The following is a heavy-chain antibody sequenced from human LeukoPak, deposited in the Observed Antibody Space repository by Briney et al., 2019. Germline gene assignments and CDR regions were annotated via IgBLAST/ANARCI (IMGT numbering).Heavy chain of an antibody. CDR1: GGSISSYY. J-gene: IGHJ5*02. D-gene: IGHD6-13*01. Sequence: PSETLSLTCTVSGGSISSYYWSWIRQPPGKGLEWIGCIYYSGSTNYNPSLKSRVTISVDTSKNQFSLKLSSVTAADTAVYYCARHLAAAGTIWFDPWGQGTLVTVSS. CDR2: IYYSGST. CDR3: ARHLAAAGTIWFDP. V-gene: IGHV4-59*08.